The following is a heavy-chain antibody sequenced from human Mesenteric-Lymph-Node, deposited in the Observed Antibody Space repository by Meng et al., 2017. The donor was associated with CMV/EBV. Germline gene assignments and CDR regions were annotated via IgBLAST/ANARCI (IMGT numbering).Heavy chain of an antibody. J-gene: IGHJ4*02. CDR3: ARDEVGYYFDY. CDR2: MNPNSGNI. V-gene: IGHV1-8*01. Sequence: ASVKVSCKASGYTFTSYGINWVRQVTGQGLEWMGWMNPNSGNIDYDQKFQGRITMTRDTSIGTAYMELSRLRSDDTAVYYCARDEVGYYFDYWGQGTLVTVSS. CDR1: GYTFTSYG.